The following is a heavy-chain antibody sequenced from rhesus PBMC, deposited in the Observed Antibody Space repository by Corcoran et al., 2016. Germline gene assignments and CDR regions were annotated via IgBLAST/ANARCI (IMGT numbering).Heavy chain of an antibody. V-gene: IGHV4-173*01. D-gene: IGHD2-39*01. J-gene: IGHJ5-2*02. CDR2: ISCSGGGA. CDR3: ATLVGVPGSLDV. CDR1: GGSVSRNY. Sequence: QVQLQESGPGLVKPSETLSLTCAVSGGSVSRNYWCWVRQSPGKGLGWIGRISCSGGGADYNPSLKSRVTLSTETSKNQFSLRLTSVTAADTALYFCATLVGVPGSLDVWGRGVLVTVSS.